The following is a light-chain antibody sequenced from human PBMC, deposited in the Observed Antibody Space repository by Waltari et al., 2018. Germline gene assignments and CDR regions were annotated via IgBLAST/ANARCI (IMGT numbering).Light chain of an antibody. Sequence: KFMLTQPHSVSESPGKTVTISCTRSSDNIAINYVQWYQQRPGSAPTTVIYEDNKRPSGVPDRFSGSIDSSSNSAFLTISGRKTEDEADYYCQSYDRGTRVFGGGTKVTVL. J-gene: IGLJ3*02. CDR1: SDNIAINY. V-gene: IGLV6-57*03. CDR3: QSYDRGTRV. CDR2: EDN.